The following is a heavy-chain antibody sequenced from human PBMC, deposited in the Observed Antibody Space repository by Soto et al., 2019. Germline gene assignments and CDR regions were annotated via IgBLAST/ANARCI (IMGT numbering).Heavy chain of an antibody. V-gene: IGHV5-51*01. D-gene: IGHD3-10*01. Sequence: PGESLKISCKGSGYSFTSYWIGWVRQMPGKGLEWMGIIYPGDSDTRYSPSFQGQVTISADKSISTAYLQWSSLKASDTAMYYCARQSIPGLGELLSPVYYYMDVWGKGTTVTVSS. CDR1: GYSFTSYW. J-gene: IGHJ6*03. CDR2: IYPGDSDT. CDR3: ARQSIPGLGELLSPVYYYMDV.